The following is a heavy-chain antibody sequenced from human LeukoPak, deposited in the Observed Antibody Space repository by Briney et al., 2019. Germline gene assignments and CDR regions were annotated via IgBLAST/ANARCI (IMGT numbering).Heavy chain of an antibody. CDR2: ISGSGGST. CDR3: AKDRIVVVAATDY. D-gene: IGHD2-15*01. J-gene: IGHJ4*02. Sequence: PGGSLRLSCAASGFTFSSYAMSWVRQAPGKGLEWVSAISGSGGSTYYADSVKGRFTTSRDNSKNTLYLQMNSLRAEDTAVYYCAKDRIVVVAATDYWGQGTLVTVSS. CDR1: GFTFSSYA. V-gene: IGHV3-23*01.